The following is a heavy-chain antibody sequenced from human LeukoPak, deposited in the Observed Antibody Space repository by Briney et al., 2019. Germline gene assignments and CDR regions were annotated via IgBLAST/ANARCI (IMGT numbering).Heavy chain of an antibody. V-gene: IGHV3-23*01. Sequence: PGGSLRLSCAASGFTFSSYAMGWVRQAPGKGLEWVSAISGSGGSTYYADSVKGRFTISRDNSKNTLYLQMNSLRAEDTAVYYCAKGGVRSWEPLDYWGQGSLVTVSS. J-gene: IGHJ4*02. CDR1: GFTFSSYA. D-gene: IGHD1-26*01. CDR3: AKGGVRSWEPLDY. CDR2: ISGSGGST.